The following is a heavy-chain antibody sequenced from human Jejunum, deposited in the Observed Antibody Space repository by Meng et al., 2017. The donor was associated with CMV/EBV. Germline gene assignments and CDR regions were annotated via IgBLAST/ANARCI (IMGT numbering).Heavy chain of an antibody. CDR1: GFTFSSYA. Sequence: LSCAASGFTFSSYAMHWVRQAPGKGLEWVAIIPYDGSNKYYADSVRGRFTISRDNSKNTLYLQMNGLRAEDTAVYYCARGLQLSTWGQGTLVTVSS. V-gene: IGHV3-30-3*01. J-gene: IGHJ5*02. CDR2: IPYDGSNK. D-gene: IGHD5-18*01. CDR3: ARGLQLST.